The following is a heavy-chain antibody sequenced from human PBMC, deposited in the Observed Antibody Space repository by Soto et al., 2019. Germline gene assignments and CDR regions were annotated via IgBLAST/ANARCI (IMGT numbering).Heavy chain of an antibody. J-gene: IGHJ6*02. Sequence: QVQLVQSGAEVKKPGSSVKVSCKASGGTFSSYAISWVRQAPGQGLEWMGGIIPIFGTANYAQKFQGRVTITADESTSTAYMELSSLRSEDTAVYYCARDTPLLIPITISQEYYYYYGMDVWGQGTTVTVSS. CDR1: GGTFSSYA. D-gene: IGHD3-3*01. CDR3: ARDTPLLIPITISQEYYYYYGMDV. V-gene: IGHV1-69*01. CDR2: IIPIFGTA.